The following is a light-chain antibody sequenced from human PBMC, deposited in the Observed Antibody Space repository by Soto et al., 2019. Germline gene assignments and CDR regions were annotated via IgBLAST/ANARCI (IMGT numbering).Light chain of an antibody. CDR3: QQYSNWPPYT. CDR2: VTS. Sequence: EIVMKQSPATLSVSPGERATRSCRASQSVSCNLAWYQQKPGQAPRLLIDVTSTRATGNLARFSVSESGTDFTLGISSLQAEDVAVYYCQQYSNWPPYTFSQGTKLEIK. J-gene: IGKJ2*01. CDR1: QSVSCN. V-gene: IGKV3-15*01.